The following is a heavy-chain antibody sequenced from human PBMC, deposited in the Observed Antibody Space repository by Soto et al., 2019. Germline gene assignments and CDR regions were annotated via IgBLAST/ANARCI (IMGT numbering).Heavy chain of an antibody. CDR2: IYYSGST. V-gene: IGHV4-31*03. Sequence: SETLSLTCTVSCGSISSGGYYWSWIRQHPGKGLEWIGYIYYSGSTYYNPSLKSRVTISVDTSKNQFSLKLSSVTAADTAVYYCARDFGGPYSGYDYFDYWGQGTLVTVSS. J-gene: IGHJ4*02. D-gene: IGHD5-12*01. CDR3: ARDFGGPYSGYDYFDY. CDR1: CGSISSGGYY.